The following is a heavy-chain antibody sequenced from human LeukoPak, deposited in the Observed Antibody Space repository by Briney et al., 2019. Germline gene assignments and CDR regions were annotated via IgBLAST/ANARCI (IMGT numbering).Heavy chain of an antibody. Sequence: PSETLSLTCAVYGGSFSGYYWSWIRQPPGKGLEWIGEINHSGSTNHNPSLKSRVTISVDTSKNQFSLKLSSVTAADTAVYYCARAVVVTAGSYYYYYYMDVWGKGTTVTVSS. CDR1: GGSFSGYY. CDR3: ARAVVVTAGSYYYYYYMDV. D-gene: IGHD2-21*02. J-gene: IGHJ6*03. CDR2: INHSGST. V-gene: IGHV4-34*01.